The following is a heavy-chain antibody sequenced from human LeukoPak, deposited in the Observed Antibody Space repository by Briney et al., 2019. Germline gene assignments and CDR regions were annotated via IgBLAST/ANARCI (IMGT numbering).Heavy chain of an antibody. CDR3: AKDRIVLMVYAIALDY. V-gene: IGHV3-23*01. CDR2: ISGSGGST. CDR1: GFTFSSYA. J-gene: IGHJ4*02. D-gene: IGHD2-8*01. Sequence: PGGSLRLSCAASGFTFSSYAMSWVRQAPGKGLEWVSAISGSGGSTYYADSVKGRFTISRDNSKNTLYLQMNSLRAEDTAVNYCAKDRIVLMVYAIALDYWGQGTLVTVSS.